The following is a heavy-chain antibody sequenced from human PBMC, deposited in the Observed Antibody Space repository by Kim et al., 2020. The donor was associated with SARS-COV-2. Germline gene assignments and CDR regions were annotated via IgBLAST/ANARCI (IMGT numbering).Heavy chain of an antibody. Sequence: ASVKVSCKASGYTFTSYGISWVRQAPGQGLEWMGWISAYNGNTNYAQKLQGRVTMTTDTSTSTAYMELRSLRSDDTAVYYCARVMDEVWWVGATTYYYYGMDVWGQGTTVTVSS. CDR1: GYTFTSYG. J-gene: IGHJ6*02. V-gene: IGHV1-18*01. CDR2: ISAYNGNT. CDR3: ARVMDEVWWVGATTYYYYGMDV. D-gene: IGHD1-26*01.